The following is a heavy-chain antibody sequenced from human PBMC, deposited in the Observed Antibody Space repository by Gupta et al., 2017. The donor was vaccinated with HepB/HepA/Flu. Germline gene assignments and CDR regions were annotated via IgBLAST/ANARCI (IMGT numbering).Heavy chain of an antibody. CDR2: ISPCGDAT. D-gene: IGHD3-22*01. CDR1: GFTFSHYG. CDR3: AKGNRVGITTAFDY. J-gene: IGHJ4*02. Sequence: EVQVLESGGGFVQPGGSLRLSCAASGFTFSHYGMNWVRQAPGKGLEWVSIISPCGDATYYADSVKGRFTISRDNSKNTLYLQLNNLRADDTALYYCAKGNRVGITTAFDYWGQGTLVTVSS. V-gene: IGHV3-23*01.